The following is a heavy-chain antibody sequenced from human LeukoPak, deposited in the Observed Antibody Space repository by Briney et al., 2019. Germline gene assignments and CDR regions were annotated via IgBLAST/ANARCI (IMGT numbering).Heavy chain of an antibody. D-gene: IGHD3-3*01. CDR2: IYYSGST. CDR3: ARSPGTTIFGQVFIGRFDP. Sequence: SETLSLTCTVSGDSISSSDYYWSWIRQHPGKGLEWFGSIYYSGSTYYNPSLKSRVTISVDTSKNQFSLKLSSVTAADTAVYYCARSPGTTIFGQVFIGRFDPWGQGTLVTVSS. CDR1: GDSISSSDYY. J-gene: IGHJ5*02. V-gene: IGHV4-31*03.